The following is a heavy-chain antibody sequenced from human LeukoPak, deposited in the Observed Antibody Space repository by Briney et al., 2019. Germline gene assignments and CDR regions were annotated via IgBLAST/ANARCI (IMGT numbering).Heavy chain of an antibody. J-gene: IGHJ4*02. CDR3: ARDGTSTDDY. V-gene: IGHV1-18*01. CDR1: GYTFSNFG. Sequence: ASVKVSCTTSGYTFSNFGINWVRQAPGQGLEWMGWISGNNDNPNYGQKFQGRFTVTTDSSTSTAYMELRYLTFDDTAVYYCARDGTSTDDYWGQGTLVTVSS. CDR2: ISGNNDNP. D-gene: IGHD2-2*01.